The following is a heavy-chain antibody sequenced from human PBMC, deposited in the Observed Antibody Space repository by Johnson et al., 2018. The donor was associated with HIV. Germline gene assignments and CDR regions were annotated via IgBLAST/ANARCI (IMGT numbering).Heavy chain of an antibody. CDR3: AREVYAHDAFDI. D-gene: IGHD3-16*01. CDR1: GFTFNSYA. V-gene: IGHV3-30-3*01. CDR2: ISYDGSNK. J-gene: IGHJ3*02. Sequence: QVHLVESGGGVVQPGRSLRLSCAATGFTFNSYAMHWVRQAPGKGLEWVAVISYDGSNKYYADSVKGRFTISRDNSKKTLYLQMNSLRPEDAAVYYCAREVYAHDAFDIWGQGTMVTVSS.